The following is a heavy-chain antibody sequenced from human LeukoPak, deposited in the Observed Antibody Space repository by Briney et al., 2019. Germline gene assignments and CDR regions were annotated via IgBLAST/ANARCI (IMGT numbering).Heavy chain of an antibody. J-gene: IGHJ4*02. CDR2: INGDGTNR. D-gene: IGHD1-1*01. CDR3: TRVSTGTSGGWEY. V-gene: IGHV3-74*01. Sequence: GGSLRLSRAASGFTVGSYWIHWVRQAPGKGLVWVSRINGDGTNRDYADSVRGRFAISRDNAKNTVYLQMNSLGGEDTAVYYCTRVSTGTSGGWEYWGQGTLVTVSS. CDR1: GFTVGSYW.